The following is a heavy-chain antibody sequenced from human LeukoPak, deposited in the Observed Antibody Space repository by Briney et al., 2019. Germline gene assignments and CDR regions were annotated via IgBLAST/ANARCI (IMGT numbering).Heavy chain of an antibody. J-gene: IGHJ4*02. D-gene: IGHD1-1*01. CDR1: GFTFSSYG. Sequence: PGGSLRLSCAASGFTFSSYGMHWVRQAPGKGLEWVAVISYDESNKYYADSVKGRFTISRDNSKNTLYLQMNSLRAEDTAVYYCAKASQRIRPPDYWGQGTLVTVSS. V-gene: IGHV3-30*18. CDR2: ISYDESNK. CDR3: AKASQRIRPPDY.